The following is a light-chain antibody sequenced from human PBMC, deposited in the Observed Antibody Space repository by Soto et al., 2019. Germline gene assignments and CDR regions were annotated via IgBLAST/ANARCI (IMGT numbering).Light chain of an antibody. Sequence: EIVLTQSPGTLSLSPGERATLSCRASQTVNNNYLAWYQHRPGQAPRHLFYGASIRAAGIPARFSGSGSGTDFTLTISRLEPEDFAVYYCQQYDSSPAGTLGQGTNLEI. CDR2: GAS. V-gene: IGKV3-20*01. J-gene: IGKJ2*02. CDR1: QTVNNNY. CDR3: QQYDSSPAGT.